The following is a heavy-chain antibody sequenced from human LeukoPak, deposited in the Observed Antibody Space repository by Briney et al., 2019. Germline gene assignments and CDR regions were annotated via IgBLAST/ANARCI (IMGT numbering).Heavy chain of an antibody. V-gene: IGHV3-23*01. CDR3: AKVSVGVVVPTAYFDY. J-gene: IGHJ4*02. CDR1: GFTFSSYA. Sequence: PGGSLRLSCAASGFTFSSYAISWVRQAPGKGLECISIINASGDNTYFADSVKGRFTISRDNSKNTVYPQMNSLRAEDTAVFYCAKVSVGVVVPTAYFDYWGQGTLVTVSS. D-gene: IGHD2-2*01. CDR2: INASGDNT.